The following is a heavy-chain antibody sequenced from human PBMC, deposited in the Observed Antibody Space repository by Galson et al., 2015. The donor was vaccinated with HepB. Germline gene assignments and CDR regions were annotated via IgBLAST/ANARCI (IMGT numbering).Heavy chain of an antibody. CDR3: ASVYYDILTGAFDI. Sequence: SLRLSCAASGFTVSSNYMSWVRQAPGKGLEWVSVIYSGGSTYYADSVKGRFTISRDNSKNTLYLQMNSLRAEDTAVYYRASVYYDILTGAFDIWGQGTMVTVSS. J-gene: IGHJ3*02. D-gene: IGHD3-9*01. CDR1: GFTVSSNY. V-gene: IGHV3-66*01. CDR2: IYSGGST.